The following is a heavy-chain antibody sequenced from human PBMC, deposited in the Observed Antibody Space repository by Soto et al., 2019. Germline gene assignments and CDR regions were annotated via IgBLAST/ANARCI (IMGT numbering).Heavy chain of an antibody. Sequence: SDTLSLTCAVSGGSISIGGYSWSWIRQPPGKGLEWIGYIYHSGSTYYNPSLKSRVTISVDRSKNQFSLKLSSVTAADTAVYYCARGAAAGYYFDYWGQGTLVTVSS. J-gene: IGHJ4*02. D-gene: IGHD6-13*01. CDR2: IYHSGST. CDR3: ARGAAAGYYFDY. V-gene: IGHV4-30-2*01. CDR1: GGSISIGGYS.